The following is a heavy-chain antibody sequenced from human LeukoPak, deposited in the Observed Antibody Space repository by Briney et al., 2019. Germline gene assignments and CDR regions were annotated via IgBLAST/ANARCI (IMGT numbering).Heavy chain of an antibody. Sequence: GGSLRLSCTGSGFTFGIYNMFWVRQAPGKGLEWVSSISSSSSYIYYADSVKGRFTISRDNAKNSLYLQMNSLRAEDTAVYYCARDSGSYWASPFDYWGQGTLVTVSS. CDR3: ARDSGSYWASPFDY. CDR2: ISSSSSYI. D-gene: IGHD1-26*01. J-gene: IGHJ4*02. CDR1: GFTFGIYN. V-gene: IGHV3-21*01.